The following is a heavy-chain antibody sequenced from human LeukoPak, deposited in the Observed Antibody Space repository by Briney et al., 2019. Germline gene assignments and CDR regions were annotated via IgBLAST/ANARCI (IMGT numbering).Heavy chain of an antibody. Sequence: SETLSLTYAVSGDSISSSNWWSWVRQPPGKGLEWIGEIYHSGGTNYNPSLKSRVTISVDKSKNQSSLKLSSVTAADTAVYYCARSRGYSYGPLDYWGQGTLVIASS. D-gene: IGHD5-18*01. CDR3: ARSRGYSYGPLDY. CDR1: GDSISSSNW. V-gene: IGHV4-4*02. CDR2: IYHSGGT. J-gene: IGHJ4*02.